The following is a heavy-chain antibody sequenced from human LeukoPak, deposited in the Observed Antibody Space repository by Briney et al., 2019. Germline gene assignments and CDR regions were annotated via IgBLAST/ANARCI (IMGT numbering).Heavy chain of an antibody. J-gene: IGHJ4*02. V-gene: IGHV3-74*01. CDR1: GFTFSSYW. Sequence: GGSLRLSCAASGFTFSSYWMHWVRQAPGKGLVWVSHISTDGSITTYADSVKGRFTISRDNAKNTLYLQMNSLRVEETAVYYCVRTGRTTTTLDYWGQGTLVTVSS. CDR2: ISTDGSIT. CDR3: VRTGRTTTTLDY. D-gene: IGHD1-1*01.